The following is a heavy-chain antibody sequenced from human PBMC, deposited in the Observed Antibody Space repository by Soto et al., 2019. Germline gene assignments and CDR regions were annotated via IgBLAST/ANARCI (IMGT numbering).Heavy chain of an antibody. CDR1: GGTFSSYA. V-gene: IGHV1-69*06. J-gene: IGHJ4*02. CDR2: IIPVFGTA. CDR3: ASHTAMVYYFDY. Sequence: SVKVSCKASGGTFSSYAISWVRQAPGQGLEWMGGIIPVFGTANYAQKFQGRVTITADKSTSTAYMELSSLRSEDTAVYYCASHTAMVYYFDYWGQGTLVTVSS. D-gene: IGHD5-18*01.